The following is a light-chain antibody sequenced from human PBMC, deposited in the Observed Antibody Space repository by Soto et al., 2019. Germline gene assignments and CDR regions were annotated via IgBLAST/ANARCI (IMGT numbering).Light chain of an antibody. CDR3: SSYTISSTLG. CDR2: HVS. Sequence: QSALTQPASVSGSPGQSITISCTGTSSDVGDYNYVSWYQQHPGKAPKLMIYHVSNRPSGVSNRFSGSKSGNTASLTISGLQAEDEADYYCSSYTISSTLGFVTGTKLTVL. V-gene: IGLV2-14*01. J-gene: IGLJ1*01. CDR1: SSDVGDYNY.